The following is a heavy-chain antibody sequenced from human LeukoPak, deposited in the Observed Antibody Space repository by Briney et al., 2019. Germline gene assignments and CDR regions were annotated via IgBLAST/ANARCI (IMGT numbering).Heavy chain of an antibody. CDR2: INHSGST. CDR3: ARESGSYLSFDY. V-gene: IGHV4-34*01. Sequence: SETLSLTCTVSGGSISSYYWSWIRQPPGKGLEWIGEINHSGSTNYNPSLKSRVTISVDTSKNQFSLKLSSVTAADTAVYYCARESGSYLSFDYWGQGTLVTVSS. CDR1: GGSISSYY. D-gene: IGHD1-26*01. J-gene: IGHJ4*02.